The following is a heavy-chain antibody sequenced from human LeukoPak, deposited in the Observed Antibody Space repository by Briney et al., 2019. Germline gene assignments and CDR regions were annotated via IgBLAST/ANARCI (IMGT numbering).Heavy chain of an antibody. V-gene: IGHV3-30*18. J-gene: IGHJ4*02. D-gene: IGHD2-2*01. CDR3: AKDRADIVVVPAALLHN. CDR2: ISYDGSNK. Sequence: GGSLRLSCAASGFTFSSYGMHWVRQAPGKGLEWVAVISYDGSNKYYADSVKGRFTISRDNSKNTLYLQMNSLRAEDTAVYYCAKDRADIVVVPAALLHNWGQGTLVTVSP. CDR1: GFTFSSYG.